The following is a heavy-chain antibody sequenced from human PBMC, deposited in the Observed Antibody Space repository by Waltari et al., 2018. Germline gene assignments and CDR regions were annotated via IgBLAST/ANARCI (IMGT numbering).Heavy chain of an antibody. CDR1: GGSISSYY. J-gene: IGHJ4*02. D-gene: IGHD5-12*01. CDR2: IYYSGST. CDR3: ARVGVRSGYDFKYFDY. Sequence: QVQLQESGPGLVQPSETLSLTCTVSGGSISSYYWSWIRQPPGKGLEWIGYIYYSGSTNYNPSLKSRVTISVDTSKNQFSLKLSSVTAADTAVYYCARVGVRSGYDFKYFDYWGQGTLVTVSS. V-gene: IGHV4-59*01.